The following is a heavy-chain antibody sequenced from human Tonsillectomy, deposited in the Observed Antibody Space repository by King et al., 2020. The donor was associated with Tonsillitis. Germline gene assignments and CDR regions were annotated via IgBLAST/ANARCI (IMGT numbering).Heavy chain of an antibody. J-gene: IGHJ2*01. D-gene: IGHD4-23*01. CDR1: GFTFSSYG. V-gene: IGHV3-30*18. CDR3: AKNYGGNRRYFDL. CDR2: ISFDGSNK. Sequence: VQLVESGGGVVQPGRSLRLSCAASGFTFSSYGMHWVRQAPGTWLEWGALISFDGSNKYYADSVKGRFTISRDNSQNTLYLQMNSLRVEDTAVYYCAKNYGGNRRYFDLWGRGTLVTVSS.